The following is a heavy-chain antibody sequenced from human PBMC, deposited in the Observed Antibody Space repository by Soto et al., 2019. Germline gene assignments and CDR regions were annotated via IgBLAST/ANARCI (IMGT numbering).Heavy chain of an antibody. CDR3: ANNTRLRFGSNYYYYYMDV. Sequence: GGSLRLSCAASGFTFDEYAMHWVRQAPGKGLEWVSGISWNSGNIGYADSVKGRFTISRDNAKNSPYLQMNSLRAEDTALYYCANNTRLRFGSNYYYYYMDVWGKGTTVTVSS. J-gene: IGHJ6*03. CDR1: GFTFDEYA. D-gene: IGHD3-3*01. CDR2: ISWNSGNI. V-gene: IGHV3-9*01.